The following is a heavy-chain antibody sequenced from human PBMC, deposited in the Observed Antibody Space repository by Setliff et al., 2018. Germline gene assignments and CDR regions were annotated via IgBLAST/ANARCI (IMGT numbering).Heavy chain of an antibody. J-gene: IGHJ6*03. Sequence: ASVKVSCKAFGYTFTDYYIHWVRQAPGQGLEWMGRVNPASGGTNYAQRFQGRVSMTRDTSITTAYMELTRLTSDDTAVYYCARAEYTSSSLYYYMDVWG. CDR3: ARAEYTSSSLYYYMDV. D-gene: IGHD6-6*01. V-gene: IGHV1-2*06. CDR1: GYTFTDYY. CDR2: VNPASGGT.